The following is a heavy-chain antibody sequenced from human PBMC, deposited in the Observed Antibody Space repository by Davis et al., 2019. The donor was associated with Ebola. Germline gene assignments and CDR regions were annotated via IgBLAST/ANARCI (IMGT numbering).Heavy chain of an antibody. D-gene: IGHD4-17*01. Sequence: MPSATLSLTCSVSGGSIRSSRDYWGWIRQPPGKGLEWIANIYHSGSTYYNASLKSRITISVDTSKNQFSLRLTSVTAADTGVYYCARRPTVNWFDPWGQGTLVTVSS. V-gene: IGHV4-39*01. J-gene: IGHJ5*02. CDR3: ARRPTVNWFDP. CDR1: GGSIRSSRDY. CDR2: IYHSGST.